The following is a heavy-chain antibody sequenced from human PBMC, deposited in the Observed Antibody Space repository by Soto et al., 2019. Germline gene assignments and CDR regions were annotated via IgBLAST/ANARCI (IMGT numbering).Heavy chain of an antibody. CDR1: GGTFSSYA. CDR2: IIPIFGTA. Sequence: GASVKVSCKASGGTFSSYAISWVRQAPGQGLEWMGGIIPIFGTANYAQKLQGRVTMTTDTSTSTAYMELRSLRSDDTAVYYCAKNQDYYYYGMDVWGQGTTVTVSS. V-gene: IGHV1-69*05. J-gene: IGHJ6*02. CDR3: AKNQDYYYYGMDV.